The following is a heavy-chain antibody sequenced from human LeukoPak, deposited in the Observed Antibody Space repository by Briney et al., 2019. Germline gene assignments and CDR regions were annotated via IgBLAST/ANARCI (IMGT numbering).Heavy chain of an antibody. CDR2: INPSGGST. D-gene: IGHD3-10*01. J-gene: IGHJ5*02. CDR1: GCTFTTYF. V-gene: IGHV1-46*01. Sequence: ASVKVSCKASGCTFTTYFMHWVRQAPGQGIEWMGMINPSGGSTTYAQNFQGRVTMTRDTSTSTVYMELSSLRSEDTALYYCARDYYGSGSYYNWFDPWGQGTLVTVSS. CDR3: ARDYYGSGSYYNWFDP.